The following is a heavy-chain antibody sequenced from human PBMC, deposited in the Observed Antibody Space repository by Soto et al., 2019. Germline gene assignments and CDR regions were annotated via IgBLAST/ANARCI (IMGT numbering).Heavy chain of an antibody. D-gene: IGHD6-13*01. J-gene: IGHJ4*02. CDR1: GFTFSNYD. Sequence: EVQLLESGGGLVQPGGSLGLSCVASGFTFSNYDMNWVRQAPGEGLEWVSHISGSGDDTDYADSVKGRFTISRDSSKNTLYLQMNSLRAEDTALYYCAKDRAVVGTRTSGGFDCWGQGTLVTVSS. CDR3: AKDRAVVGTRTSGGFDC. V-gene: IGHV3-23*01. CDR2: ISGSGDDT.